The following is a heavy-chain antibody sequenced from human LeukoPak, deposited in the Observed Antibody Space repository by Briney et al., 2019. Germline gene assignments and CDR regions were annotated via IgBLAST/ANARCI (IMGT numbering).Heavy chain of an antibody. CDR1: GGSINTNNYY. J-gene: IGHJ6*02. CDR2: IYYSGST. CDR3: ARGSYYYGMDV. V-gene: IGHV4-39*01. Sequence: NSSETLSLTCSVSGGSINTNNYYWGWIRQPPGRGLEWIGTIYYSGSTFYNPSLQSRVTLSVDTSKNLFSLKLSSVTAADTAVYYCARGSYYYGMDVWGQGTTVTVSS.